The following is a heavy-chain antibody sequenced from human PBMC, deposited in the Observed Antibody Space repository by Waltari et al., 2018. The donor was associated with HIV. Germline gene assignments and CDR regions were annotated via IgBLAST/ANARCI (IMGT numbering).Heavy chain of an antibody. V-gene: IGHV3-53*01. CDR3: ARGPVDTPVTTWYYYGLDV. Sequence: EVHVVESGGGLIQPGGSLRLSCAAYVFRVIATYMNLLRQAPGRGLEWVSVIYSGGRAHYTDSVRGRFTISRDGLKNTLYLQMNSLRAEDTAIYYCARGPVDTPVTTWYYYGLDVWGQGTTVTVS. D-gene: IGHD5-18*01. J-gene: IGHJ6*02. CDR1: VFRVIATY. CDR2: IYSGGRA.